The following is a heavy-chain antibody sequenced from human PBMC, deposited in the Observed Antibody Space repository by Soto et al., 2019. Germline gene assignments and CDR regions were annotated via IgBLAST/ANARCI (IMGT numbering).Heavy chain of an antibody. V-gene: IGHV3-21*01. CDR3: ARDQGKTFDH. Sequence: GGSLRLSCEVSGFTFSSYLMIWVRQAPGKGLEWVSSISSRSSDIYYADSVKGRFTISRDNAKNSLYLQMNSLRAEDTAVYYCARDQGKTFDHWSQGTLVTVSS. CDR1: GFTFSSYL. J-gene: IGHJ4*02. CDR2: ISSRSSDI.